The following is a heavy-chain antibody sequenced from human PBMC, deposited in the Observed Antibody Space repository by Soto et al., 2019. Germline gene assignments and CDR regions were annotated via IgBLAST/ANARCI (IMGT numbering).Heavy chain of an antibody. Sequence: QVQLVQSGAEVKKPGASVKVSCKASGYTFTSFGISWVRQAPGQGLEWMGWINAYNVYNGNTNYAQNLQGRVTMTTDTSTSTAYMELRSLRSDDTAVYYCARARIFYGLDVCGQGTTVTVSS. D-gene: IGHD2-15*01. CDR3: ARARIFYGLDV. CDR2: INAYNVYNGNT. J-gene: IGHJ6*02. CDR1: GYTFTSFG. V-gene: IGHV1-18*01.